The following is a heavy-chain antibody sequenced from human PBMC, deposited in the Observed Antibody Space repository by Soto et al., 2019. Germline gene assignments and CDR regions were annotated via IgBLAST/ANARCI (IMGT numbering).Heavy chain of an antibody. CDR2: ISAYNGNT. CDR1: GYTFTSYG. Sequence: QVQLVQSGAEVKKPWASVKVSCNASGYTFTSYGISWVRQAPGPGLEWMGWISAYNGNTNYAQKLKVRVNMTTNTSTSTAYMVLRSERSDDTSVYYGARSWQLDPYGMDVWGQGTTVTVSS. V-gene: IGHV1-18*01. CDR3: ARSWQLDPYGMDV. J-gene: IGHJ6*02. D-gene: IGHD6-13*01.